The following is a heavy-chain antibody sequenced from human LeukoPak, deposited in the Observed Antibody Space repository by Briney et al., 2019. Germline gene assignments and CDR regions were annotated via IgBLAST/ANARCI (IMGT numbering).Heavy chain of an antibody. CDR3: ARDRYWFDY. D-gene: IGHD3-16*02. CDR1: GGSFSGYY. Sequence: PSENLSLTCAVYGGSFSGYYWSWIRQPPGKGLEWIGEINHSGSTNYNPSLKSRVTISVDTSKNQFSLKLSSVTAADTAVYYCARDRYWFDYWGQGTLVTVSS. V-gene: IGHV4-34*01. J-gene: IGHJ4*02. CDR2: INHSGST.